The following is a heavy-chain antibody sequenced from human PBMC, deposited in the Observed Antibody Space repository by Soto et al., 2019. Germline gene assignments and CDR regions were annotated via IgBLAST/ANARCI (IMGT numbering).Heavy chain of an antibody. CDR3: ARCTISRGTTYSSSWYYYGMDV. CDR2: INAGNGNT. J-gene: IGHJ6*02. CDR1: GYTFTSYA. Sequence: ASVKVSCKASGYTFTSYAMHWVRQAPGQRLEWMGWINAGNGNTKYSQKFQGRVTITRDTSASTAYMELSSLRSEDTAVYYCARCTISRGTTYSSSWYYYGMDVWG. V-gene: IGHV1-3*01. D-gene: IGHD6-13*01.